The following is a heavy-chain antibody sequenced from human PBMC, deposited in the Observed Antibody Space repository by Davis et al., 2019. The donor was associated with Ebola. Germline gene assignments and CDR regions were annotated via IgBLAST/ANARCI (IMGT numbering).Heavy chain of an antibody. CDR3: GPTGRLTYGLDV. Sequence: GGSLRLSCETSGFNSNNYAMSWVRQAPGKGLEWVAAIGGDIATIYYADSVKGRFTISRDSSQNTVYLQMNSLRPEDTAVYFCGPTGRLTYGLDVWGQGTTVTVSS. CDR2: IGGDIATI. V-gene: IGHV3-23*01. J-gene: IGHJ6*02. D-gene: IGHD1-26*01. CDR1: GFNSNNYA.